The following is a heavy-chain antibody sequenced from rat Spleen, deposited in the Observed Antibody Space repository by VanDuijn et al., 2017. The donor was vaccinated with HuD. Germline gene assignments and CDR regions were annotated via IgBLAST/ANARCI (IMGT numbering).Heavy chain of an antibody. V-gene: IGHV5-25*01. J-gene: IGHJ2*01. D-gene: IGHD1-11*01. CDR3: ARREYGGFFGYFDY. CDR1: GFILNNYW. Sequence: EVQLVESGGGLVQPGRSLKLSCIASGFILNNYWMTWIRQAPTKGLEWVATISTGGGNTYYRDSVKGRFTVSRDNAKSTLYLQMDSLRSEDTATYYCARREYGGFFGYFDYWGQGVMVTVSS. CDR2: ISTGGGNT.